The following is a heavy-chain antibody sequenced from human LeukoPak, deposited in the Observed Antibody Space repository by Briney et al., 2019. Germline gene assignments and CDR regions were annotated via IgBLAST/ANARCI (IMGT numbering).Heavy chain of an antibody. J-gene: IGHJ6*02. Sequence: ASVKVCCKASGYTFTGYYMHWVRQAPGQGIEWMGWINPNSGGTNYAQKFQGRVTMTRDTSISTAYMELSRLRSDDTAVYYCARTAAAGILGTYYYGMDVWGQGTTVTVSS. CDR3: ARTAAAGILGTYYYGMDV. CDR2: INPNSGGT. CDR1: GYTFTGYY. D-gene: IGHD6-13*01. V-gene: IGHV1-2*02.